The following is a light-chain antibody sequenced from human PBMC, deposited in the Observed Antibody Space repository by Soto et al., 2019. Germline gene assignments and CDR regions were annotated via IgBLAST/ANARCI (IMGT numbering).Light chain of an antibody. Sequence: IQMTQSPSTLSASVGDRVTITCRASQTVFSWLAWYQQKPGKAPKLLIYKASNLESGVPSRFSGSGSGTEFTLTISSLQPDDFATYYCQQYQSFWTFGQGTKVEIK. J-gene: IGKJ1*01. CDR2: KAS. CDR3: QQYQSFWT. V-gene: IGKV1-5*03. CDR1: QTVFSW.